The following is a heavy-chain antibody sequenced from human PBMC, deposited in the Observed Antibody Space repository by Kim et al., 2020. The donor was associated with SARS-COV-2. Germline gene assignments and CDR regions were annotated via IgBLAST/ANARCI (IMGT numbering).Heavy chain of an antibody. J-gene: IGHJ6*02. Sequence: GGSLRLSCAASGFTFSSYGMHWVRQAPGKGLEWVAVIWYDGSNKKCADSVKGRFTISRDNSKNTLYLQMNSLRAEDTAVYYCARGGEAAAPRSGMDVWGQGTTVTDYS. D-gene: IGHD6-13*01. V-gene: IGHV3-33*01. CDR2: IWYDGSNK. CDR1: GFTFSSYG. CDR3: ARGGEAAAPRSGMDV.